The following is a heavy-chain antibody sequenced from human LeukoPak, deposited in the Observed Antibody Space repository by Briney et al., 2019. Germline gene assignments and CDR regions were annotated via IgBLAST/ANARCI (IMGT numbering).Heavy chain of an antibody. CDR3: ASHSPSIAARPFEDY. Sequence: PSETLSLTCTVSGGSISSYYWSWIRQPAGKGLEWIGRIYTSGSTNYNPSLKSRVTMSVDTSKNQFSLKLSSVTAADTAVYYCASHSPSIAARPFEDYWGQGTLVTVSS. CDR1: GGSISSYY. J-gene: IGHJ4*02. D-gene: IGHD6-6*01. CDR2: IYTSGST. V-gene: IGHV4-4*07.